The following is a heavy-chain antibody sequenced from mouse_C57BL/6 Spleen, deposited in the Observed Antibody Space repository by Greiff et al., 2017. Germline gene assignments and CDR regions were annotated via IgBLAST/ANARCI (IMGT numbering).Heavy chain of an antibody. J-gene: IGHJ1*03. V-gene: IGHV1-50*01. CDR2: IDPSDSYT. CDR1: GYTFTSYW. Sequence: QVQLQQPGAELVHPGASVKLSCKASGYTFTSYWMQWVKQRPGQGLEWIGEIDPSDSYTNYNQKFKGKATLTVDTSSSTAYMQLSSLTSEDSAVYYCALLRYFDVWGTGTTVTVSS. CDR3: ALLRYFDV. D-gene: IGHD2-12*01.